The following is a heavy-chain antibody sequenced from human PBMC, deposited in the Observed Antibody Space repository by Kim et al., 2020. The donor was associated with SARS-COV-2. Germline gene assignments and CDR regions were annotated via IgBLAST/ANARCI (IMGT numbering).Heavy chain of an antibody. CDR3: ASPAVGGY. D-gene: IGHD6-19*01. J-gene: IGHJ4*02. CDR2: AST. Sequence: ASTSYNPALYSRFTISVDTSKNQFSLKLRSVTAADTAVYYCASPAVGGYWGQGTLVTVSS. V-gene: IGHV4-39*01.